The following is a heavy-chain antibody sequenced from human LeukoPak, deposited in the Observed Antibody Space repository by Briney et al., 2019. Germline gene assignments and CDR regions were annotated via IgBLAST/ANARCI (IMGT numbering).Heavy chain of an antibody. CDR1: GYTFTSYY. CDR2: INPSGGST. D-gene: IGHD5-24*01. J-gene: IGHJ4*02. CDR3: ARAEMATMEIDY. Sequence: ASVKVSCKASGYTFTSYYMHWVRQAPGQGLEWMGIINPSGGSTSCAQKFQGRVTMTRDTSTSTVYMELSSLRSEDTAVYYCARAEMATMEIDYWGQGTLVTVSS. V-gene: IGHV1-46*01.